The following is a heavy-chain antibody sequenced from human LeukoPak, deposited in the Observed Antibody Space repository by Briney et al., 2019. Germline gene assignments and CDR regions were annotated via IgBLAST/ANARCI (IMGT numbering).Heavy chain of an antibody. D-gene: IGHD1-26*01. V-gene: IGHV4-59*01. J-gene: IGHJ4*02. CDR1: ADSLNSYY. CDR3: ASMSGNYPYYFDD. CDR2: IYYTGMT. Sequence: SETLSLTCTVSADSLNSYYGSWIRQPPGKGVEWRGYIYYTGMTNYNPSLKSRVAISGDTSKKQFSLRLSSVTAADTAVYYCASMSGNYPYYFDDWGQGTLVTVSS.